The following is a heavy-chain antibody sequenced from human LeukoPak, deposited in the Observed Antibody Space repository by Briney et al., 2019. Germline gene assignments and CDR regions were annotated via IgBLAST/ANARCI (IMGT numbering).Heavy chain of an antibody. D-gene: IGHD5-12*01. Sequence: SETLSLTCAVSVYSISNCCYWGWIRQPPGKGLEWIGSIYHSGSTHYNVSLKGRVTMSVDTSKNQFSLKLSSVTAEDTAVYYCARDRRGNDEFDYWGQGILVTVSS. CDR1: VYSISNCCY. CDR2: IYHSGST. V-gene: IGHV4-38-2*02. J-gene: IGHJ4*02. CDR3: ARDRRGNDEFDY.